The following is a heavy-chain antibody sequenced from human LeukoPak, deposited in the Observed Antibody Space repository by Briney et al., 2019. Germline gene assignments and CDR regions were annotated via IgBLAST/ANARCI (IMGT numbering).Heavy chain of an antibody. V-gene: IGHV3-7*01. J-gene: IGHJ3*02. CDR2: IKQDGSEK. CDR3: AGLDTAIPDAFDI. Sequence: PGGSLRLSCAASGFTFSSYWMNWVRQAPGKGLEWVANIKQDGSEKYYVDSVKGRFTISRDNSKNTLYLQLNSLRAEDTAVYYCAGLDTAIPDAFDIWGQGAMVTVSS. CDR1: GFTFSSYW. D-gene: IGHD5-18*01.